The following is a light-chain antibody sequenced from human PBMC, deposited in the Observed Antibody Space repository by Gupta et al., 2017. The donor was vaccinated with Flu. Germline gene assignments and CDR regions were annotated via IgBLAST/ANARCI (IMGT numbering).Light chain of an antibody. J-gene: IGLJ2*01. CDR2: ENS. CDR3: GAGDVSRNDGV. V-gene: IGLV1-51*02. CDR1: SSNIGNKY. Sequence: QSVLTQPPSVSAAPGQKVTISCSGSSSNIGNKYVSWYQVLPGTAPKLLIYENSKRPSGIPDRFSASKSGTSATLGITGLQTGEEADYYCGAGDVSRNDGVFGGGTKLTVL.